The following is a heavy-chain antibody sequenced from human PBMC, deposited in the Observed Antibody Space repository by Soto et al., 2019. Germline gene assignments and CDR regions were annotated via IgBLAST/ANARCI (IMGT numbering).Heavy chain of an antibody. J-gene: IGHJ3*02. Sequence: EVQLLESGGGLVQPGGSLRLSCAASGFTFSNHAMSWVRQAPGKGLEWVSAIRRTGDNTYYADSVKGRFTISRDNSKNTLFLQVNSLRVDDTAVYFCAKGSTDRSDWTIDTFDIWGQGTMVTVSS. CDR3: AKGSTDRSDWTIDTFDI. V-gene: IGHV3-23*01. CDR2: IRRTGDNT. CDR1: GFTFSNHA. D-gene: IGHD3-22*01.